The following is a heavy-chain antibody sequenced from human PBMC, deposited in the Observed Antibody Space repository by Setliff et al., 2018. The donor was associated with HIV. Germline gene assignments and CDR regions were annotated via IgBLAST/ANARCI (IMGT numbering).Heavy chain of an antibody. CDR2: IFYTGST. Sequence: SETLSLTCDVSGYSISTAYYWGWIRQPPGKGLEWIGYIFYTGSTYYNPSLKSRVTISVDTSKNHFSLRLSHVTAADTAVYYCARGTSGGHSSGYYYFDYWGHGTLVTVSS. CDR3: ARGTSGGHSSGYYYFDY. D-gene: IGHD3-22*01. J-gene: IGHJ4*01. V-gene: IGHV4-38-2*01. CDR1: GYSISTAYY.